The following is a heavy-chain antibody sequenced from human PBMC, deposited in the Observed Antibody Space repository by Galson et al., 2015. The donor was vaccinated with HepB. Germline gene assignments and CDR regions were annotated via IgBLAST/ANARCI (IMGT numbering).Heavy chain of an antibody. CDR3: ARDVRYCSSTSCSGDFDY. D-gene: IGHD2-2*01. CDR1: GYTFTSYG. V-gene: IGHV1-18*01. Sequence: SVRVSCKASGYTFTSYGISWVRQAPGQGLEWMGWISAYNGNANYAQKLQGRVTMTTDTSTSTAYMELRSVRSDDTAVYYCARDVRYCSSTSCSGDFDYWGQGTLVTASS. J-gene: IGHJ4*02. CDR2: ISAYNGNA.